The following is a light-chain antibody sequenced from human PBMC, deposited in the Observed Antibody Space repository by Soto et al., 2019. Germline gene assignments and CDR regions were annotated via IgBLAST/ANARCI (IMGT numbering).Light chain of an antibody. V-gene: IGLV2-11*01. CDR3: SSYAGSNNFI. J-gene: IGLJ1*01. CDR1: SSDVGGYSY. CDR2: AVN. Sequence: QSALTQPRSVSGSPGQSVTISCTGTSSDVGGYSYVSWYQQHPGKAPKLMIFAVNKRPSGVPDRFSGSKSGNTASLTISGLQAEDEADYYCSSYAGSNNFIFGTGTKVTVL.